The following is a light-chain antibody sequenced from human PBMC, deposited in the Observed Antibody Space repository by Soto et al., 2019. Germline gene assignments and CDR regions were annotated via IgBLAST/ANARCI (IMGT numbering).Light chain of an antibody. J-gene: IGKJ3*01. CDR3: QQYGSSP. V-gene: IGKV3-20*01. Sequence: EIVLTQSPGTLSLSPGERATLSCRASQSVSSGHLAWYQQKPGQAPRLLIFGASSRATGIPDRFSGSGSGTDFALTINRLEPEDFAVYYCQQYGSSPFSPGTKVDIK. CDR2: GAS. CDR1: QSVSSGH.